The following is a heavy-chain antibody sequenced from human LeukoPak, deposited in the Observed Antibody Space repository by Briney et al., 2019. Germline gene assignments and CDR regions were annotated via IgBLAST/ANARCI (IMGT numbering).Heavy chain of an antibody. V-gene: IGHV1-8*03. CDR3: ARATTVVTPRALSY. CDR2: MNPNSGNT. Sequence: ASVKVSCKASGYTFTSYDTNWVRQATGQGLEWMGWMNPNSGNTGYAQKFQGRVTITRNTSISTAYMELSSLRSEDTAVYYCARATTVVTPRALSYWGQGTLVTVSS. CDR1: GYTFTSYD. D-gene: IGHD4-23*01. J-gene: IGHJ4*02.